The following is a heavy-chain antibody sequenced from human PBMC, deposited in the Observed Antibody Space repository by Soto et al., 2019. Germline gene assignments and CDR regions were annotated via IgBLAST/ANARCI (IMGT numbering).Heavy chain of an antibody. CDR1: GFTFSDYY. V-gene: IGHV3-11*01. D-gene: IGHD2-15*01. CDR3: AKDMDSRSGAYYHYGMDV. CDR2: ISSSGSTI. Sequence: GGSLRLSCAASGFTFSDYYMSWIRQAPGKGLEWVSYISSSGSTIYYADSVKGRFTISRDNAKNSLYLQMNSLRAEDTAVYFCAKDMDSRSGAYYHYGMDVWGRGTTVTVSS. J-gene: IGHJ6*02.